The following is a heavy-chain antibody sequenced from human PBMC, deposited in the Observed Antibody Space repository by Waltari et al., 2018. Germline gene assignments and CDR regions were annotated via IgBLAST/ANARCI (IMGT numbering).Heavy chain of an antibody. V-gene: IGHV4-38-2*01. Sequence: QVQLQESGPGLVKPSETLSLTCAVSGYSISSGYYWGWIRQPPGKGLEWIGSIYHSGSTYYNPSLKSRVTISVDTSKNQFSLKLSSVTAADTAVYYCARRNRYCSGGSCYSGYFDLWGRGTLVTVSS. D-gene: IGHD2-15*01. CDR2: IYHSGST. CDR1: GYSISSGYY. CDR3: ARRNRYCSGGSCYSGYFDL. J-gene: IGHJ2*01.